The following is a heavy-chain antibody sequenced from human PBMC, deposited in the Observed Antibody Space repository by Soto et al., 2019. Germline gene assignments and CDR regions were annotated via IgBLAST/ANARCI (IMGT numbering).Heavy chain of an antibody. V-gene: IGHV3-33*01. CDR3: ARSGGTTVTGLWHFDS. CDR1: GFTLNSYG. Sequence: QVQLVESGGGVVQPGRSLRLSCETSGFTLNSYGMHWVRQPPGKGLEWLAAIWYDGTQKYYAESAKGRFTISRDNSKNTLYLEVNSLRAEDTAVYYCARSGGTTVTGLWHFDSWGQGTLVTVSS. CDR2: IWYDGTQK. D-gene: IGHD4-17*01. J-gene: IGHJ4*02.